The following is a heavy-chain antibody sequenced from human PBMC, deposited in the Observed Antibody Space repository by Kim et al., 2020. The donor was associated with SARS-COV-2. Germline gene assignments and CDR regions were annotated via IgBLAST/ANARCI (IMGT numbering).Heavy chain of an antibody. CDR2: IYYSGST. CDR3: ARHRVSVTTVFDY. CDR1: GGSISSSSYY. J-gene: IGHJ4*02. V-gene: IGHV4-39*01. D-gene: IGHD4-17*01. Sequence: SETLSLTCTVSGGSISSSSYYWGWIRQPPGKGLEWIGSIYYSGSTYYNPSLKSRVTISVDTSKNQFSLKLSSVTAADTAVYYCARHRVSVTTVFDYWGQGTLVTVSS.